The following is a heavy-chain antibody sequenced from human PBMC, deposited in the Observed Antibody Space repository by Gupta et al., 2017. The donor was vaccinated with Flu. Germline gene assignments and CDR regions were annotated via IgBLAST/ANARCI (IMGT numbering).Heavy chain of an antibody. CDR2: IYYSGST. Sequence: IRQPPGKGLEWIGYIYYSGSTNYNPSLKSRVTISVDTSKNQFSLKLSSVTAADTAVYYCARSGVGVVAGGFDPWGQGTLVTVSS. CDR3: ARSGVGVVAGGFDP. V-gene: IGHV4-59*08. J-gene: IGHJ5*02. D-gene: IGHD3-3*01.